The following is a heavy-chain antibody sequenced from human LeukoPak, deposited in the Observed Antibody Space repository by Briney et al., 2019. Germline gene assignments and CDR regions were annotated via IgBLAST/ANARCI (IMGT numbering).Heavy chain of an antibody. Sequence: RSGGSLRLSCAASGFTFSSYGMHWVRQAPGKGLEWVAFIRYDGSNKYYADSVKGRFTISRDNSKNTLYLQMNSLRAEDTAVYYCANLYDFWSGYYGSPLDYWGQGTLVTVSS. CDR2: IRYDGSNK. CDR3: ANLYDFWSGYYGSPLDY. J-gene: IGHJ4*02. CDR1: GFTFSSYG. D-gene: IGHD3-3*01. V-gene: IGHV3-30*02.